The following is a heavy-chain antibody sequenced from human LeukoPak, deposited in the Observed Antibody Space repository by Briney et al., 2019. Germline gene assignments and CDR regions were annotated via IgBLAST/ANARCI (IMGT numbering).Heavy chain of an antibody. CDR3: ARGHSSGYYRDWYFDL. Sequence: ASVKVSCKASGYTFTSYDINWVRQATGQGLEWMGWMNPNSGNTGCAQKFQGRVTMTRNTSISTAYMELSSLRSEDTAVYYCARGHSSGYYRDWYFDLWGRGTLVTVSS. J-gene: IGHJ2*01. CDR1: GYTFTSYD. CDR2: MNPNSGNT. D-gene: IGHD3-22*01. V-gene: IGHV1-8*01.